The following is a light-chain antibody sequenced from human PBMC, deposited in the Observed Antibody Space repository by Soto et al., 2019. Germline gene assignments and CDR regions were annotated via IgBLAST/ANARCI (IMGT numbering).Light chain of an antibody. J-gene: IGLJ2*01. CDR2: EVT. CDR3: AAWDDSLSAYVV. V-gene: IGLV2-8*01. CDR1: SSDVGGYDY. Sequence: QSALTQPPSASGSPGQTVTISCTGTSSDVGGYDYVSWYQQHPGEAPKLIIYEVTKRPSGVPDRFSGSKSGNTASLTVSGLQAEDEADYYCAAWDDSLSAYVVFGGGTKLTVL.